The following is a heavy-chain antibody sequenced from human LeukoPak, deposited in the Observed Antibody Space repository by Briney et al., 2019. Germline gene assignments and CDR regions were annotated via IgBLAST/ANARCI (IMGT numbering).Heavy chain of an antibody. CDR1: GYTFTGYY. J-gene: IGHJ4*02. CDR2: INPNSGGT. V-gene: IGHV1-2*02. Sequence: GASVKVSCMASGYTFTGYYMHWVRQAPGQGLEWMGWINPNSGGTNYAQKFQGRVTMTRDTSISTAYMELSRLRSDDTAVYYCARICLSQGTNYFDYWGQGTLVTVSS. D-gene: IGHD1-7*01. CDR3: ARICLSQGTNYFDY.